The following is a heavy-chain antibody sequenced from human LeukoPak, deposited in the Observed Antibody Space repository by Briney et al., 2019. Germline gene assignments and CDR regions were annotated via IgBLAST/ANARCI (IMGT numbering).Heavy chain of an antibody. Sequence: GGSLRLSCAASGFTFSSYWMTWVRQAPGRALEWVSSITSSGTYIFYADSVKGRFTISRDNAKNSLYLQMNSLGPEDTAVYYCARDPYSGNYGNYYYYYMDVWGKGTTVTISS. CDR2: ITSSGTYI. V-gene: IGHV3-21*01. CDR1: GFTFSSYW. J-gene: IGHJ6*03. D-gene: IGHD1-26*01. CDR3: ARDPYSGNYGNYYYYYMDV.